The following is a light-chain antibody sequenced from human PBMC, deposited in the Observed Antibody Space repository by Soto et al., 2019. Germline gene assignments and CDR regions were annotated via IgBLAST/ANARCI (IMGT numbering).Light chain of an antibody. CDR1: QSVHSNF. CDR2: GAS. V-gene: IGKV3-20*01. Sequence: EIVLTQSPGTLSLSPGDRAVLSCRASQSVHSNFLGWYRQKPGQAPRLLIYGASSRATDIPDRFSGSGSGSDFSLTISRLEPEDFAVYYCQQYGGSPRTFGQGTKVEIK. CDR3: QQYGGSPRT. J-gene: IGKJ1*01.